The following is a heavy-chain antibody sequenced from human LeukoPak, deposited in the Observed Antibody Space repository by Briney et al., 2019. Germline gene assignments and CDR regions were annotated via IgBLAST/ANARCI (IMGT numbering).Heavy chain of an antibody. V-gene: IGHV4-39*01. Sequence: PSETLSLTCAVSVCSVSSTTYYWSWIRQPPGKGLEWIASINYSGSTYYNPSLKSRVTISVDTSENQFSLKLSSVTAADTAVYYCARYVVYGSGKYYFDYWGQGTLVTVSS. CDR1: VCSVSSTTYY. CDR2: INYSGST. J-gene: IGHJ4*02. CDR3: ARYVVYGSGKYYFDY. D-gene: IGHD3-10*01.